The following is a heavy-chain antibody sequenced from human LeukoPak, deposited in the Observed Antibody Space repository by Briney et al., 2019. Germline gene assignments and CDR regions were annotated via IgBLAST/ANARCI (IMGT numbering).Heavy chain of an antibody. D-gene: IGHD3/OR15-3a*01. CDR2: ISGSGGST. CDR1: GFTFSSYA. V-gene: IGHV3-23*01. CDR3: VNLGLDSLGV. Sequence: GGSLRLSCAASGFTFSSYAMSWVRQAPGKGLEWVSAISGSGGSTSHSDSVRGRFTISRDNSKSTLYLQMNSLRAEDTAVYYCVNLGLDSLGVWGQGTTVTVSS. J-gene: IGHJ6*02.